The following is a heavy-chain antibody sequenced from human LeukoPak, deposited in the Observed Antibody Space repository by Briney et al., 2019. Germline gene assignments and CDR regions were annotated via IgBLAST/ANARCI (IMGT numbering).Heavy chain of an antibody. CDR2: ISSSGSYI. CDR3: ASRNQYCGGDCFWAFDI. V-gene: IGHV3-21*01. Sequence: GGSLRLSCGASGFTFSRYSMNWVRQAPGKGLEWVSSISSSGSYIYYADSVKGRFTISRDNAKNSLYLQMNSLRAEDTAVYYCASRNQYCGGDCFWAFDIWGQGTMVTVS. J-gene: IGHJ3*02. CDR1: GFTFSRYS. D-gene: IGHD2-21*02.